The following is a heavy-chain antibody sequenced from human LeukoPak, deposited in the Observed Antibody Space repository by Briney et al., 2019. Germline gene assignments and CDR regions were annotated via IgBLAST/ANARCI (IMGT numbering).Heavy chain of an antibody. J-gene: IGHJ6*04. CDR2: ISYDGSNK. CDR3: ARDGALGYEF. Sequence: HTGGSLRLSCAASGFIFSNYAMYWVRQAPGKGLEWVAVISYDGSNKYYADSVKGRFTISRDNAKNSLYLQMNSLRAEDTAVYYCARDGALGYEFWGKGTTVTISS. D-gene: IGHD5-18*01. V-gene: IGHV3-30*04. CDR1: GFIFSNYA.